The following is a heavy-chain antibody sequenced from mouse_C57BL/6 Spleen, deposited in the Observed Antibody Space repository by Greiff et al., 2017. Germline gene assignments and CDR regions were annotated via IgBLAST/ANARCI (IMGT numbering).Heavy chain of an antibody. CDR3: ERREITTMGYAMDY. D-gene: IGHD1-1*01. Sequence: EVQVVESGGGLVKPGGSLTLSCAASGYTFSDYGMHWVRQAPENGLECVAYISRGSSTIYYADQVKGRLTRSRYNAKNTMFLQMTSLRSEDTEVYYSERREITTMGYAMDYWGQGTSVTVSS. V-gene: IGHV5-17*01. J-gene: IGHJ4*01. CDR2: ISRGSSTI. CDR1: GYTFSDYG.